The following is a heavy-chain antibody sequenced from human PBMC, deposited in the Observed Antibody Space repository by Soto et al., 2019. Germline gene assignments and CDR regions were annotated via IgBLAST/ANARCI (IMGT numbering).Heavy chain of an antibody. CDR2: IGTTGDT. V-gene: IGHV3-13*04. CDR3: ARAIGPTLFDY. D-gene: IGHD3-22*01. CDR1: GFTFSSYD. J-gene: IGHJ4*02. Sequence: GGSLRLSCSASGFTFSSYDMHWVRQGTGKGLEWVSAIGTTGDTYYAGSVKGRSTISRENAKNSLYLQMNSLRAGDTAIYFCARAIGPTLFDYWGQGTLVTVSS.